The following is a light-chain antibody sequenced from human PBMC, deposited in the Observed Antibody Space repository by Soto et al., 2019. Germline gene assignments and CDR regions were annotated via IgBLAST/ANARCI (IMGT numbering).Light chain of an antibody. Sequence: VLPPSPSTLSLSPRERATLSCRASLNVNSYLAWYQQKPGQAPRLLIYDASNRAAGIPARFSGSGSGTDFTLTISSLEPEDFAIYYCQQRQYWPPITVGQGTRLEIK. CDR2: DAS. J-gene: IGKJ5*01. V-gene: IGKV3-11*01. CDR3: QQRQYWPPIT. CDR1: LNVNSY.